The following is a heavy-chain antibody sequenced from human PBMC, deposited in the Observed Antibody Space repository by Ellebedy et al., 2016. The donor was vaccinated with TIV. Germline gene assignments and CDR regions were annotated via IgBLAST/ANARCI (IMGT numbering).Heavy chain of an antibody. V-gene: IGHV1-18*04. Sequence: AASVKVSCKASGYTFTSYGISWVRQAPGQGLEWMGWISAYNGNTNYAQKLQGRVTMTTDTSTSTAYMELRSLRSDDTAVYYCARDRKYYYDSSGYQAFDYWGQGTLVTVSS. D-gene: IGHD3-22*01. J-gene: IGHJ4*02. CDR2: ISAYNGNT. CDR3: ARDRKYYYDSSGYQAFDY. CDR1: GYTFTSYG.